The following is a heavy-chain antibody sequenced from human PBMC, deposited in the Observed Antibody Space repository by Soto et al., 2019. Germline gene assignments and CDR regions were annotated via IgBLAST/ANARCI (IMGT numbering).Heavy chain of an antibody. Sequence: SETLSLTCTVSGGSISSYYWSWIRQPPGKGLEWIGYIYYSGSTNYNPSLKSRVTISVDTSKNQFSLKLSSVTAADTAVYYCARVNFDWLLLLDYWGQGTLVTVS. CDR1: GGSISSYY. CDR3: ARVNFDWLLLLDY. D-gene: IGHD3-9*01. CDR2: IYYSGST. V-gene: IGHV4-59*01. J-gene: IGHJ4*02.